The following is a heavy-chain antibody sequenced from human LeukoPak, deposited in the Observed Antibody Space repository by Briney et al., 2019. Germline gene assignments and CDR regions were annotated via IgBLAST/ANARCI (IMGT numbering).Heavy chain of an antibody. Sequence: GGSLRLSCAASGFTFSSYWMSWVRQAPGKGLEWISAINWNAGSTGYADSVKGRFTISRDNAKTTLYLQMNSLRAEDTALYYCAREDSSGYKQSARDYWGQGTLVTVSS. J-gene: IGHJ4*02. CDR3: AREDSSGYKQSARDY. CDR2: INWNAGST. D-gene: IGHD3-22*01. CDR1: GFTFSSYW. V-gene: IGHV3-20*04.